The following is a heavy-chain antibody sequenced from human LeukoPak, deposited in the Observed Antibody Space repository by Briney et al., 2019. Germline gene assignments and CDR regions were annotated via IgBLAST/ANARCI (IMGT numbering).Heavy chain of an antibody. D-gene: IGHD5-18*01. Sequence: ASVKVSCKASGGTFGSYAISWVRQAPGQGLEWMGWMNPNSGNTGYAQKFQGRVTITRNTSISTAYMELSSLRSEDTAVYYCARGYSYGYAPYWGQGTLVTVSS. CDR2: MNPNSGNT. V-gene: IGHV1-8*03. CDR3: ARGYSYGYAPY. J-gene: IGHJ4*02. CDR1: GGTFGSYA.